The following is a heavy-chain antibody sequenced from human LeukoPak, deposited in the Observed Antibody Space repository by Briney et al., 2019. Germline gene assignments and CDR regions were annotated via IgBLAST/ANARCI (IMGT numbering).Heavy chain of an antibody. Sequence: GGSLGLSCAASGFTFSNAWMSWVRQAPGKGLEWVGRIKSKTDGGTTDYAAPVKGRFTISRDDSKNTLYLQMNSLKTEDTAVYYCTTMPNLDYDYVWGSYRSPEFDYWGQGTLVTVSS. CDR1: GFTFSNAW. CDR3: TTMPNLDYDYVWGSYRSPEFDY. J-gene: IGHJ4*02. D-gene: IGHD3-16*02. CDR2: IKSKTDGGTT. V-gene: IGHV3-15*01.